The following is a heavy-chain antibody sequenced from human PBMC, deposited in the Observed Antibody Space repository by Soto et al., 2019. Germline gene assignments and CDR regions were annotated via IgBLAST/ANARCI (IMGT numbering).Heavy chain of an antibody. J-gene: IGHJ4*01. CDR2: LSNNGDSYTT. D-gene: IGHD1-1*01. V-gene: IGHV3-72*01. CDR3: GREQRGGAQPVDY. CDR1: GFSFNDHY. Sequence: EVQLVESGGGLVQPGGSLRLSCEASGFSFNDHYMDWVRQAPGKGLEWVGRLSNNGDSYTTDYAASVTGRFSFAGDDSKKTVYLQMTSLTTEYTDMYYCGREQRGGAQPVDYWGHGTLVTVSS.